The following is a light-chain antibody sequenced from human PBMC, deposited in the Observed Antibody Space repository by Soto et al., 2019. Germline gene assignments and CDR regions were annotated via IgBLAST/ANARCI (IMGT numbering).Light chain of an antibody. CDR3: GSYTGSIYV. J-gene: IGLJ1*01. Sequence: QSVLTQPASVSGSPGQSITISCTGTSSDVGGYKFVSWYQQHPGKAPKLMIYEVSNRPSGVSSRFSGSKSGNTASLTISGLQAEDKADYYCGSYTGSIYVFGTGTKVTVL. CDR2: EVS. CDR1: SSDVGGYKF. V-gene: IGLV2-14*01.